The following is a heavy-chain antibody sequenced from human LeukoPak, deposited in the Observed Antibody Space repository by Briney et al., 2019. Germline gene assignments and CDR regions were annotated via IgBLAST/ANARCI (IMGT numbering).Heavy chain of an antibody. CDR2: IIPILGIA. Sequence: GSSVKVSCKASGGTFSSYAISWVRQAPGQGLEWMGRIIPILGIANYAQKFQGRVTITADKSTSTAYMELSSLRSEDTAVYYCARQWEPLSHFDYRGQGTLVTVSS. J-gene: IGHJ4*02. CDR3: ARQWEPLSHFDY. D-gene: IGHD1-26*01. CDR1: GGTFSSYA. V-gene: IGHV1-69*04.